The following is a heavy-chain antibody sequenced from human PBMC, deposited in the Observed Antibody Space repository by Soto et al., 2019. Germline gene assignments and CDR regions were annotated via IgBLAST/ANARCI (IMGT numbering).Heavy chain of an antibody. CDR3: ARGPITATPNVHGIDF. Sequence: QLQLQESGSGLLKPSQTLSLTCTVSGGSISSGGYSWSWTRQPPGKALEWIGYIYHGGITYYKPSLKSRVTISVDTSTNKCSLKMTSVTAADTAVYYCARGPITATPNVHGIDFWGQGTLVTVSS. V-gene: IGHV4-30-2*01. CDR1: GGSISSGGYS. CDR2: IYHGGIT. D-gene: IGHD1-20*01. J-gene: IGHJ4*02.